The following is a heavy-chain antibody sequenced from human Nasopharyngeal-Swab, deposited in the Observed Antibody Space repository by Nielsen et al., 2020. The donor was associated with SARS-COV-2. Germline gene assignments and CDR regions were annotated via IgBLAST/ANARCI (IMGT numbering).Heavy chain of an antibody. D-gene: IGHD2-2*01. Sequence: WVRQAPGQGLEWMGGIIPIFGTANYAQKFQDRVTITADESTSTAYMELSSLRSEDTAVYYCARDLGCSSTSCYEGNWFDPWGQGTLVTVSS. V-gene: IGHV1-69*01. J-gene: IGHJ5*02. CDR2: IIPIFGTA. CDR3: ARDLGCSSTSCYEGNWFDP.